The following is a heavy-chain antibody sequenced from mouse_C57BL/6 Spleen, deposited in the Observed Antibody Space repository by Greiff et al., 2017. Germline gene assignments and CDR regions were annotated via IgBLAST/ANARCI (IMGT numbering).Heavy chain of an antibody. CDR2: IYPGDGDT. Sequence: QVQLQQSGPELVKPGASVKISCKASGYAFSSSWMNWVKQRPGKGLEWIGRIYPGDGDTNYNGKFKGKATLTADKSSSTAYMQLSSLTSEDYAVYCCARSGGSSSYFDYWGQGTTLTVSS. CDR3: ARSGGSSSYFDY. D-gene: IGHD1-1*01. V-gene: IGHV1-82*01. J-gene: IGHJ2*01. CDR1: GYAFSSSW.